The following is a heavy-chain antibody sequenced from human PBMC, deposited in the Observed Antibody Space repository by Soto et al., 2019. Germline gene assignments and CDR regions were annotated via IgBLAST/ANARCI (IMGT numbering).Heavy chain of an antibody. CDR2: IYPGDSDT. J-gene: IGHJ6*03. V-gene: IGHV5-51*01. CDR3: ARLGDYGDYGYYYYYMDV. CDR1: GYSFTSYW. D-gene: IGHD4-17*01. Sequence: ESLKISCKGSGYSFTSYWIGWVRQMPGKGLEWMGIIYPGDSDTRYSPSFQGQVTISADKSISTAYLQWSSLKASDTAMYYCARLGDYGDYGYYYYYMDVWGKGTTVTVSS.